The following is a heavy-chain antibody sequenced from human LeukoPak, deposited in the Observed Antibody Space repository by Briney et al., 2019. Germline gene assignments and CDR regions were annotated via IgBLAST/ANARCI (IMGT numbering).Heavy chain of an antibody. CDR3: ARHLAAYYDYVWWSYRYDY. D-gene: IGHD3-16*02. CDR1: GGSFSGYY. Sequence: PSETLSLTCAVYGGSFSGYYWSWIRQPPGKGLEWIGEITHSGSTNYNPSLKSRVTISVDTSKNQFSLKLSSVTAADTAVYYCARHLAAYYDYVWWSYRYDYWGQGTLVTVSS. J-gene: IGHJ4*02. V-gene: IGHV4-34*01. CDR2: ITHSGST.